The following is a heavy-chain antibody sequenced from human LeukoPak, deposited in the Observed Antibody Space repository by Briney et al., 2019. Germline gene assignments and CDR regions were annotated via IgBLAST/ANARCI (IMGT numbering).Heavy chain of an antibody. CDR1: GFTLSSYI. D-gene: IGHD3-16*01. CDR2: ISYDGSNK. Sequence: GGSLRLSCVASGFTLSSYIMHWVRQPPGKGLEWVALISYDGSNKYYADSVKGRFTTSRDISKNTLYLEMNSLRAEDTAFYYCAKDWRGDHWFDPWGQGTLVTVSS. V-gene: IGHV3-30-3*01. J-gene: IGHJ5*02. CDR3: AKDWRGDHWFDP.